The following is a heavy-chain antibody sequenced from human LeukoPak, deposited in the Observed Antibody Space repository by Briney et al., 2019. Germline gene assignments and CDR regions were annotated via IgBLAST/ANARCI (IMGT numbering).Heavy chain of an antibody. CDR2: INHSGST. D-gene: IGHD6-19*01. CDR1: GGSFSGYY. V-gene: IGHV4-34*01. J-gene: IGHJ3*02. CDR3: ARSSIAVAGTENAFDI. Sequence: MPSETLPLTCAVYGGSFSGYYWSWIRQPPGKGLEWIGEINHSGSTNYNPPLKSRVTISVDTSKNQFSLKLSSVTAADTAVYYCARSSIAVAGTENAFDIWGQGTMVTVSS.